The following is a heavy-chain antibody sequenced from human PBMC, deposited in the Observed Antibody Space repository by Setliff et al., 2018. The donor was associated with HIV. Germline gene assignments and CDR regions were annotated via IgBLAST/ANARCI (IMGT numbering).Heavy chain of an antibody. J-gene: IGHJ4*02. CDR1: GYTFTSYG. Sequence: KVSCKASGYTFTSYGISWVRQAPGQGLEWMGWISAYNGNTNYAQKLQGRVTMTTDTSTSTAYMELRSLRSDDTAVYYCARDKLAYYNFWSPSEQGYWGQGTLVTVSS. V-gene: IGHV1-18*01. CDR3: ARDKLAYYNFWSPSEQGY. CDR2: ISAYNGNT. D-gene: IGHD3-3*01.